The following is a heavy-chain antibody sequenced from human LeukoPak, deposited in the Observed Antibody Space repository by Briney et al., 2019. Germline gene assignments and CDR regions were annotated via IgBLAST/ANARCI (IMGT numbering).Heavy chain of an antibody. Sequence: ASVKVSCKASGYTFTGYYMHWVRQAPGQGLEWMGWINPNSGGTNYAQKFQGRVTMTRDTSISTAYMELSRLRSDDTAVYYCARDRGEYSYGVGSAFDIWGQGTMVTVSS. CDR3: ARDRGEYSYGVGSAFDI. D-gene: IGHD5-18*01. V-gene: IGHV1-2*02. CDR1: GYTFTGYY. CDR2: INPNSGGT. J-gene: IGHJ3*02.